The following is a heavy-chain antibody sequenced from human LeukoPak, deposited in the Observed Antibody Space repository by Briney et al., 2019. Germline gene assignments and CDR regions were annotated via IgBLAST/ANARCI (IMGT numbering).Heavy chain of an antibody. J-gene: IGHJ4*02. CDR3: AGTGPYYFDY. D-gene: IGHD1-14*01. CDR1: GYTFTGYY. CDR2: INLNSGGT. V-gene: IGHV1-2*02. Sequence: ASVKLSCKASGYTFTGYYMHWGRQAPGQGLEWMGWINLNSGGTNTAQKFQGRVTMTRDTSISTAYMELSRLRSDDTAVYYCAGTGPYYFDYWGQGTLVTVSS.